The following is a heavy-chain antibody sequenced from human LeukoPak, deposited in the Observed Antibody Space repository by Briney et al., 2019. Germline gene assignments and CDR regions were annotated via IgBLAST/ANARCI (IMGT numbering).Heavy chain of an antibody. J-gene: IGHJ6*02. Sequence: SETLSLTCAVSGGSVTYYYWSWIRQTPGKGLEWIGYIYYSGSTDYNPSLKSRVTISVDTSKNQFSLKLSSVTAADTAVYYCARDGKISPYYGMDVWGQGTTVTVSS. CDR1: GGSVTYYY. CDR3: ARDGKISPYYGMDV. CDR2: IYYSGST. D-gene: IGHD1-26*01. V-gene: IGHV4-59*02.